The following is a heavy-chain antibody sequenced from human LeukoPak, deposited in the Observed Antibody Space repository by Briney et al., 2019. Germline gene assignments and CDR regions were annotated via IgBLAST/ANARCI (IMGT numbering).Heavy chain of an antibody. Sequence: GGSLRLSCAPSGFTFCRYSMNWVPHAPRGGVECGSSIISSRSYIYHAHSVKGRFTLSRDNAKNSLYLQMNSLRAEDTAVYYCARDCSGGSCYPWDWFDPWGQGTLVTVSS. J-gene: IGHJ5*02. V-gene: IGHV3-21*01. CDR1: GFTFCRYS. CDR2: IISSRSYI. D-gene: IGHD2-15*01. CDR3: ARDCSGGSCYPWDWFDP.